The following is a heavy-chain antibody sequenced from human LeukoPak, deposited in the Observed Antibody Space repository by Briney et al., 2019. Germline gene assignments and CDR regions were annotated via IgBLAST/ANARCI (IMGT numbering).Heavy chain of an antibody. Sequence: GGSLRFSCAASGFIYSNFAMNWVRQAPGKGLEWVSVISGSGGSSFYADSVKGRFTISRDNSKNTLYLQMNSLRAGDTAVYFCAKSSAYCSSTSCYKLPDYWGQGTLVTVSS. J-gene: IGHJ4*02. D-gene: IGHD2-2*02. V-gene: IGHV3-23*01. CDR3: AKSSAYCSSTSCYKLPDY. CDR1: GFIYSNFA. CDR2: ISGSGGSS.